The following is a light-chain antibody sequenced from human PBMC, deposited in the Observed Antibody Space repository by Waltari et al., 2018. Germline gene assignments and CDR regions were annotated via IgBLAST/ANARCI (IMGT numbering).Light chain of an antibody. J-gene: IGLJ3*02. V-gene: IGLV1-40*01. CDR2: GNS. Sequence: QSVLTPPPSVSGAPGQRATIPCPGRRPHIVAGYCVHWYQQLPGTAPTLLIYGNSNRPSGVPDRFSGSKSGTSASLAITGLQAEDEADYYCQAYDSSLSGSVFGGGTKLTVL. CDR3: QAYDSSLSGSV. CDR1: RPHIVAGYC.